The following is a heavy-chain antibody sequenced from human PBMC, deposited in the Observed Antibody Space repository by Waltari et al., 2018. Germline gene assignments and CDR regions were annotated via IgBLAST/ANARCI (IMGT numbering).Heavy chain of an antibody. CDR2: IYTSGST. CDR3: ARDDNDFWSGYYFDP. V-gene: IGHV4-4*07. Sequence: QVQLLESGPGLVKPSETLSLTCTVSGGSISSYYWSWIRQPAGKGLEWIGRIYTSGSTNYNPSLKSRVTMSVDTSKNQFSLKLSSVTAADTAVYYCARDDNDFWSGYYFDPWGQGTLVTVSS. CDR1: GGSISSYY. D-gene: IGHD3-3*01. J-gene: IGHJ5*02.